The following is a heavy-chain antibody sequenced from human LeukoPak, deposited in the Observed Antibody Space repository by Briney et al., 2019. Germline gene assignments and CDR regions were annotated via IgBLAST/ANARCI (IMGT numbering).Heavy chain of an antibody. CDR3: ARSGYNRFDY. D-gene: IGHD5-24*01. CDR1: EFAFSRCS. Sequence: GGSLRLSCVASEFAFSRCSMSWVRQAPGKGLEWVSAFSGSGGGTYYADSVKGRFTISRDNSKSTLYLQMTSLRAEDTAVYYCARSGYNRFDYWGQGTLVTVSS. V-gene: IGHV3-23*01. CDR2: FSGSGGGT. J-gene: IGHJ4*02.